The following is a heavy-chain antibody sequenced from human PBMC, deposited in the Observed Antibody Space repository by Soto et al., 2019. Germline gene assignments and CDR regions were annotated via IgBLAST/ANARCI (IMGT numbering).Heavy chain of an antibody. D-gene: IGHD3-10*01. V-gene: IGHV3-23*01. J-gene: IGHJ4*02. CDR3: AKDSLVDRRYYGVGSYYDY. CDR1: GFTFSSYD. CDR2: IRGSDGGT. Sequence: TLSITCAASGFTFSSYDMSWVRQAPGKGLEWVSVIRGSDGGTYYADSVKGRLTVSRDNSKNTLFLQMNSLRAEDTAVYYCAKDSLVDRRYYGVGSYYDYWGQGILVTVSS.